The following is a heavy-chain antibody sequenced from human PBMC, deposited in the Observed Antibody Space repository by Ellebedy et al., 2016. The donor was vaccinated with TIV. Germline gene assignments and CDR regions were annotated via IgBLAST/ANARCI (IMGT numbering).Heavy chain of an antibody. V-gene: IGHV3-7*01. CDR2: INQDGSAK. CDR3: ARDMAWGNERVNDAFDI. Sequence: GESLKISCAASRFSFRSYWMSWVRQAPGKGLEWVANINQDGSAKYYVDSVWGRFTISRDNAKNSLFLQMNGLRAEDTAVYFCARDMAWGNERVNDAFDIWGHGTLVTVSS. J-gene: IGHJ3*02. D-gene: IGHD7-27*01. CDR1: RFSFRSYW.